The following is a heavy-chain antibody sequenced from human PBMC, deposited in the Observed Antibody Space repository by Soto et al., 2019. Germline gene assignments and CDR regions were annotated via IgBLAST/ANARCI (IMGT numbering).Heavy chain of an antibody. CDR3: AKDAFIVIRYYYYGMDV. CDR1: GFTFSSYG. Sequence: GGSLRLSCAASGFTFSSYGMHWVRQAPGKGLEWVAVISYDGSNKYYADSVKGRFTISRDNSKNTLYLQMNSLRAEDTAVYYCAKDAFIVIRYYYYGMDVWGQGTTVTVSS. V-gene: IGHV3-30*18. CDR2: ISYDGSNK. D-gene: IGHD2-15*01. J-gene: IGHJ6*02.